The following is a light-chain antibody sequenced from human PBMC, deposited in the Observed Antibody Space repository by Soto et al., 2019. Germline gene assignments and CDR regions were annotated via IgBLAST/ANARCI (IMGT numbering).Light chain of an antibody. J-gene: IGKJ1*01. CDR3: QQYGSSPT. Sequence: ETVLTQSPGTLSLSPGERATLSCRSSQSVSSNYLAWYQQKPGQAPRLLIYDVSSRATGIPDRFSGSGSGTDFTLTISRLEREDFAMYYGQQYGSSPTFGQGTKVDIK. CDR1: QSVSSNY. CDR2: DVS. V-gene: IGKV3-20*01.